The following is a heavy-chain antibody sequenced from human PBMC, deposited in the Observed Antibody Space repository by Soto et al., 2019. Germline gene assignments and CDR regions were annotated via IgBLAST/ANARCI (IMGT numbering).Heavy chain of an antibody. J-gene: IGHJ5*02. CDR3: ARVSYDYGDYSEVYWFDP. V-gene: IGHV4-39*07. Sequence: SETLSLTCTVSGGSISSSSYYWGWIRQPPGKGLEWIGSIYYSGSTYYNPSLKSRVTISVDTSKNQFSLKLSSVTAADTAVYYCARVSYDYGDYSEVYWFDPWGQGTLVTVSS. CDR2: IYYSGST. D-gene: IGHD4-17*01. CDR1: GGSISSSSYY.